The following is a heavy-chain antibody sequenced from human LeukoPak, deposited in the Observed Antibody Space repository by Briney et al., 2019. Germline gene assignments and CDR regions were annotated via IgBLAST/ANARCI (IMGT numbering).Heavy chain of an antibody. CDR2: FDPEDGET. V-gene: IGHV1-24*01. CDR3: ATPIAVAGTAFDY. CDR1: GYTFTDYY. D-gene: IGHD6-19*01. Sequence: GASVKVSCKASGYTFTDYYMHWVRQAPGQGLEWMGNFDPEDGETIYAQKFQGRVIMTEDTSTDTAYMELSSLRSEDTAVYYCATPIAVAGTAFDYWGQGTLVTVSS. J-gene: IGHJ4*02.